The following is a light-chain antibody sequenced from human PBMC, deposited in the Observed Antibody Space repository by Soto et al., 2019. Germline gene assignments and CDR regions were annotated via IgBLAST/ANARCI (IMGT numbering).Light chain of an antibody. J-gene: IGKJ1*01. CDR1: QSVSSN. V-gene: IGKV3-15*01. CDR2: GAS. CDR3: QQYNNWPPGT. Sequence: EIVMTQSPATLSVSPGERATLSCRASQSVSSNLAWYQQKPGQAPRLLIYGASTRATGIPARFSGSGSGTEFTPTMNSLQSEDFAVYYCQQYNNWPPGTFGQGTKVEIK.